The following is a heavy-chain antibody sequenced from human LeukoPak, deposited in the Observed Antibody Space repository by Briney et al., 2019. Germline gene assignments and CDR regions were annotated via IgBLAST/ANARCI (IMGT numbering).Heavy chain of an antibody. CDR3: ARESGSYFSYAFDI. D-gene: IGHD1-26*01. CDR1: GGSFSNYY. Sequence: PPETLSLTCAVYGGSFSNYYWTWIRQPPGKGLQWIGDIYHSGRTYYNPSLKSRVTISVDTSKNQFSLKLSSVTAADTAVYYCARESGSYFSYAFDIWGQGTMVTVSS. V-gene: IGHV4-34*01. CDR2: IYHSGRT. J-gene: IGHJ3*02.